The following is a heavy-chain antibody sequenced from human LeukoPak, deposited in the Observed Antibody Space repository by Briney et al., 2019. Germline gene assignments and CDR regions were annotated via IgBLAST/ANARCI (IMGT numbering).Heavy chain of an antibody. CDR3: ARVRGSYEGLIDY. V-gene: IGHV1-18*01. J-gene: IGHJ4*02. Sequence: GASVKVSCKASGYTFTSYPIGWVRQAPGQGLEWMGWISAYNGYTNYAQSLQGRVTMTTDTSTSTAYMELRSLRSDDTAMYYCARVRGSYEGLIDYWGQGTLVTVSS. D-gene: IGHD1-26*01. CDR1: GYTFTSYP. CDR2: ISAYNGYT.